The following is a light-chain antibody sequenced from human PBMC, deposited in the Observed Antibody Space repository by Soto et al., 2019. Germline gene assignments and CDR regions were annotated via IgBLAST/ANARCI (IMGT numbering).Light chain of an antibody. V-gene: IGKV3-15*01. CDR1: QSVSSS. J-gene: IGKJ1*01. Sequence: EIVMTQSLATLSMSPGERVTLSCRASQSVSSSLAWNQQKPGQAPRLLIYGASTRATGVPDRFSGSGSGTEFTLTISSLQSEDFAVYYCQQYNKWPWTFGQGTKVEIK. CDR2: GAS. CDR3: QQYNKWPWT.